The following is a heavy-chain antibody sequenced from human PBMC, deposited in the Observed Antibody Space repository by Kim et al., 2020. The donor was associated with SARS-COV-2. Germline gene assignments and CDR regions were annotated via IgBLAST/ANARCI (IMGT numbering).Heavy chain of an antibody. V-gene: IGHV4-59*01. D-gene: IGHD3-3*01. CDR3: AGGYYDFWSGYLSWFDP. J-gene: IGHJ5*02. CDR1: GGSISSYY. CDR2: IYYSGST. Sequence: SETLSLTCTVSGGSISSYYWSWIRQPPGKGLEWIGYIYYSGSTNYNPSLKSRVTISVDTSKNQFSLKLSSVTAADTAVYYCAGGYYDFWSGYLSWFDPWGQGTLVTVSS.